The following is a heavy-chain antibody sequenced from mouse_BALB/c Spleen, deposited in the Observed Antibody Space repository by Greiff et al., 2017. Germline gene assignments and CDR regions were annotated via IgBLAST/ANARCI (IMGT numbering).Heavy chain of an antibody. D-gene: IGHD2-10*02. CDR2: INPYNGDT. CDR1: GYSFTGYF. CDR3: ARSYGNSNYYAMDY. J-gene: IGHJ4*01. V-gene: IGHV1-20*02. Sequence: VQLKQSGPELVKPGASVKISCKASGYSFTGYFMNWVMQSHGKSLEWIGRINPYNGDTFYNQKFKGKATLTVDKSSSTAHMELRSLASEDSAVYYCARSYGNSNYYAMDYWGQGTSVTVSS.